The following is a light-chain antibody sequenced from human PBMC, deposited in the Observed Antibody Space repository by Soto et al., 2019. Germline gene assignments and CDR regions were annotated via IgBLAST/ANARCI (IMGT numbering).Light chain of an antibody. Sequence: DIQMTQSPSSLSASVGDRVTITCRASQSISNYLSWYQHKPGIAPKLLIYAASTLQSGVPSRFSGSGSGTDFTLTISSLQFEDFATYYSLQGYTTPPLTFGGGTKVEIK. CDR2: AAS. V-gene: IGKV1-39*01. CDR1: QSISNY. J-gene: IGKJ4*01. CDR3: LQGYTTPPLT.